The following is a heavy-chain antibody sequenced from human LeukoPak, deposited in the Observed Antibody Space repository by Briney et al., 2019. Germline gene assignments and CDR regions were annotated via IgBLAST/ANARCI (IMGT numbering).Heavy chain of an antibody. Sequence: GGSLRLSCAPSGFPFSIYSMNWDRQAPGKGLEWVSSICSSSNYIYSADSMKGRFTISRDNPKNSLYLQMNSLRAEDTAVYFCARATGYDATFDYWGQGTLVTVSS. J-gene: IGHJ4*02. CDR3: ARATGYDATFDY. V-gene: IGHV3-21*01. CDR1: GFPFSIYS. D-gene: IGHD6-13*01. CDR2: ICSSSNYI.